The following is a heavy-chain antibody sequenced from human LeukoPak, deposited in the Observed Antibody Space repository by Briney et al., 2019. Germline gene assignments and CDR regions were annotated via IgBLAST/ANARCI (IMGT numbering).Heavy chain of an antibody. Sequence: PGGSLRLSCAASGFTVSSNYMSWVRQAPGKGLEWVSVIYRSGSTYYADSVKGRFTISRDNSNNTLYLQMNSLRAEDTAVYYCARSLGFCSSSNCQEYLQHWGQGTPVTVSP. V-gene: IGHV3-53*01. CDR1: GFTVSSNY. CDR2: IYRSGST. J-gene: IGHJ1*01. D-gene: IGHD2-2*01. CDR3: ARSLGFCSSSNCQEYLQH.